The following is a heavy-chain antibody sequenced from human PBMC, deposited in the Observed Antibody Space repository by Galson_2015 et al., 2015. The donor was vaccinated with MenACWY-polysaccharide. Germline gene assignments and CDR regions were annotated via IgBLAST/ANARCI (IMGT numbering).Heavy chain of an antibody. Sequence: SLRLSCATSGFIFADYAMAWFRQAPGKGLEWIGFIRTNADGGATNYAASVRGRFTISRDDSRSIAYLEMNSLITEDTDVYFCTRDRPLDYWGQGTLVSVSS. CDR1: GFIFADYA. CDR2: IRTNADGGAT. J-gene: IGHJ4*02. V-gene: IGHV3-49*03. CDR3: TRDRPLDY.